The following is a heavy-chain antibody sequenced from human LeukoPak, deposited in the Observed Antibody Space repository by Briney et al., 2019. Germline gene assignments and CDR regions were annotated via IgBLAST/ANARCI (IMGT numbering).Heavy chain of an antibody. D-gene: IGHD3-10*01. CDR1: GYNFTSYW. V-gene: IGHV5-51*01. Sequence: GESLKISCKGSGYNFTSYWIAWVRQLPGKGVEWMGIIWPSDSETRYNPSFQGQATISANKSISTSYLQWSSLRASDSAMYYCAEFFYVGPRPWWGEGTLVGVSS. J-gene: IGHJ4*02. CDR3: AEFFYVGPRPW. CDR2: IWPSDSET.